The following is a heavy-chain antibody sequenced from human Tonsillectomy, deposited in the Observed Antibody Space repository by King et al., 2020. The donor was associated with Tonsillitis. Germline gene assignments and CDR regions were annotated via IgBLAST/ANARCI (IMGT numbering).Heavy chain of an antibody. CDR1: GYSFTSYW. D-gene: IGHD3-22*01. CDR3: ARGEVGYYYDSSGEYYFDY. Sequence: QLVQSGAEVKKPGESLKISCKGSGYSFTSYWIGWVRQMPGKGLEWMGIIYPGDSDPIYGPTFQCQVTISADKSISTAYLQWSSLKASDTAMYYCARGEVGYYYDSSGEYYFDYWGQGTLVTVSS. CDR2: IYPGDSDP. V-gene: IGHV5-51*01. J-gene: IGHJ4*02.